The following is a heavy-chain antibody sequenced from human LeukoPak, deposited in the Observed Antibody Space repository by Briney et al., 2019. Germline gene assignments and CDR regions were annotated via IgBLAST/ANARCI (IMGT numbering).Heavy chain of an antibody. CDR3: ARDSSIAARPPYYGMDV. Sequence: ASVKVSCKASGYTFTSYGISWVRQAPGQGLEWMGWISAYNGNTNYAQKLQGRVTMTTDTSTSTAYMGLRSLRSDDTAVYYCARDSSIAARPPYYGMDVWGQGTTVTVSS. D-gene: IGHD6-6*01. J-gene: IGHJ6*02. CDR2: ISAYNGNT. V-gene: IGHV1-18*01. CDR1: GYTFTSYG.